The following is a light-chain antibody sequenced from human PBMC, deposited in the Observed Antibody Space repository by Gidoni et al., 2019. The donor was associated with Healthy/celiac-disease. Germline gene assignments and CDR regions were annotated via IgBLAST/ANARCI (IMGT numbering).Light chain of an antibody. CDR2: DNN. CDR1: SSNIGNNY. CDR3: GTWDSSLSAGV. J-gene: IGLJ2*01. Sequence: QSVLTQPRSVSAAPGQKVTISCSGSSSNIGNNYVSWYQQLPGTAPKLLIYDNNKRPSGIPDRFSGSKSGTSATLGITGLRTGDEADYYCGTWDSSLSAGVFGGGTKLTVL. V-gene: IGLV1-51*01.